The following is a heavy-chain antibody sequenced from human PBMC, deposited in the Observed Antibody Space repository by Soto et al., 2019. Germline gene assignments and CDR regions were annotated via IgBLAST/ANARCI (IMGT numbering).Heavy chain of an antibody. D-gene: IGHD2-21*02. V-gene: IGHV4-59*01. J-gene: IGHJ5*02. CDR2: IYYSGST. CDR3: ARDSGDWVWIHP. Sequence: TLSLTCTVSGGSISSYYWSWIRQPPGKGLEWIGYIYYSGSTNYNPSLKSRVTISVDTSKNQFSLKLSSVTAADTAVYYCARDSGDWVWIHPPGQATLVTVSS. CDR1: GGSISSYY.